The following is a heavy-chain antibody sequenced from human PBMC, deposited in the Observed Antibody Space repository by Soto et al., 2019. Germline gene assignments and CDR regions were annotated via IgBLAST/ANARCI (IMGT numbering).Heavy chain of an antibody. Sequence: YFYMTCIRQAPGKGLEWVSYISSTSGTISYADSVKGRFTLSRDNAKNSLYLQMISLRAEDTAVYYCERAMSRSKTAFDQWGQGALVTVSS. D-gene: IGHD3-10*02. V-gene: IGHV3-11*01. CDR1: YFY. CDR2: ISSTSGTI. CDR3: ERAMSRSKTAFDQ. J-gene: IGHJ4*02.